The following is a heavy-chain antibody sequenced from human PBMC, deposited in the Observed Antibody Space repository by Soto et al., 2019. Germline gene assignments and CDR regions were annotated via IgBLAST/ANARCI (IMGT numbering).Heavy chain of an antibody. CDR3: AKVSSGYYSHFDY. Sequence: PGGSLRLSCAASGFTFSSYAMSWVRQAPGKGLEWVSAISGSGGSTYYADSVKGRFTISRDNSKNTLYLQMNSLRAEDTAVYCCAKVSSGYYSHFDYWGQGTLVTVSS. CDR1: GFTFSSYA. V-gene: IGHV3-23*01. D-gene: IGHD3-22*01. CDR2: ISGSGGST. J-gene: IGHJ4*02.